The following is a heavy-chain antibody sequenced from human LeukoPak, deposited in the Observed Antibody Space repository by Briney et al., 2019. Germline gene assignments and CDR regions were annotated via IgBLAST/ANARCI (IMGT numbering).Heavy chain of an antibody. D-gene: IGHD3-22*01. J-gene: IGHJ3*02. CDR1: GFTFDDYA. V-gene: IGHV3-9*01. CDR2: ISWNSGSI. Sequence: GGSLRLSCAASGFTFDDYAMHWVRQAPGKGLEWVSGISWNSGSIGYADSVKGRFTISRDNAKNSLYLQMNSLRAEDTALYYCAKGADSSGYYGDAFDIWGQGTMVTVSS. CDR3: AKGADSSGYYGDAFDI.